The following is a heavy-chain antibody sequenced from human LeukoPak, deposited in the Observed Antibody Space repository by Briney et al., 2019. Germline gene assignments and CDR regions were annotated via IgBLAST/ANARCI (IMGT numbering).Heavy chain of an antibody. CDR2: ISGSGGNT. V-gene: IGHV3-23*01. CDR3: AKDPIFSGSYGVFDY. CDR1: GFTFSSCG. Sequence: GGSLRLSCEASGFTFSSCGMSWVRQAPGKGLEWVSAISGSGGNTYYTDSVKGRFTISRDNSKNTLFLQMNSLRAEDTAVYYCAKDPIFSGSYGVFDYWGLGTLVTVSS. D-gene: IGHD1-26*01. J-gene: IGHJ4*02.